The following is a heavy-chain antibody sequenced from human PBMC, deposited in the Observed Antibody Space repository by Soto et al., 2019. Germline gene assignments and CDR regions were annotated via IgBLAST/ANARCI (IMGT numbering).Heavy chain of an antibody. D-gene: IGHD2-15*01. Sequence: QVQLVQSGAEVKKPGSSVKVSCKASVGTFRSYAISWVRQAPGQGLEWMGGIIPIFGTANYAQKFQGRVTITAEESTRPAYMELSSLRSEDKAVYYWARGYHFCRGGSWYSLYFDYWGQGTLVTVSS. J-gene: IGHJ4*02. V-gene: IGHV1-69*01. CDR3: ARGYHFCRGGSWYSLYFDY. CDR2: IIPIFGTA. CDR1: VGTFRSYA.